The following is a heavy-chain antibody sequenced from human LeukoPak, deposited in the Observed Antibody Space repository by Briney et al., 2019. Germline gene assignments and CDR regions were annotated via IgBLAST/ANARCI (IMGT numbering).Heavy chain of an antibody. D-gene: IGHD3-3*01. CDR2: IYTSGST. Sequence: SETLSLTCTVSGGSISSYYWSWIRQPAGKGLEWIGRIYTSGSTNYNPSLKSRVTMSVDTSKNQFSLKLSSVTAADTAVYYCARRGGGYYRYYYYYYMDVWGKGTTVTVSS. CDR3: ARRGGGYYRYYYYYYMDV. V-gene: IGHV4-4*07. J-gene: IGHJ6*03. CDR1: GGSISSYY.